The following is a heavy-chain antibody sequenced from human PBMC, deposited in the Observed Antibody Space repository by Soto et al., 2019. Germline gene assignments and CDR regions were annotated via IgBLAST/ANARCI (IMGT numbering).Heavy chain of an antibody. CDR2: INPNSGGT. V-gene: IGHV1-2*04. CDR3: ARESGGWLVKNFDY. CDR1: GYTFTGYY. D-gene: IGHD6-19*01. J-gene: IGHJ4*02. Sequence: QVQLVQSGAEVKKPGASVKVSCKASGYTFTGYYMHWVRQAPGQGLEWMGWINPNSGGTNYAQKLQGWVTMTRDTSISTAYMELSRLRSDDTAVYYCARESGGWLVKNFDYWGQGTLVTVSS.